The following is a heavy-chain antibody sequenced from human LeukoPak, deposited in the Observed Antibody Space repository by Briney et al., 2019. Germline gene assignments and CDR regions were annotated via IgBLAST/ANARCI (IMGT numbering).Heavy chain of an antibody. CDR3: ARLDEGAYSL. Sequence: PSETLSLTCAVYGGSFGGYYWNWIRQPPGKGLEWIGEINHSGSTNYNPSLKSRVTISVDTSKNQFSLRLSSVTAADTAVYFCARLDEGAYSLWGQGTLVTVSS. J-gene: IGHJ4*02. D-gene: IGHD1-26*01. CDR1: GGSFGGYY. CDR2: INHSGST. V-gene: IGHV4-34*01.